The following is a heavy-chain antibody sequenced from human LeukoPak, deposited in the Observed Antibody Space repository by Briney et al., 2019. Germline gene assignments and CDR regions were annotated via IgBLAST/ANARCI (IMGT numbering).Heavy chain of an antibody. CDR3: AKVPSYYYDCSSYYYIDY. D-gene: IGHD3-22*01. CDR1: GFTFSNYA. Sequence: PGGSLRLSCAASGFTFSNYAMSWVRQAPGRGLEWVSAISGSGGITYYADSMKGRFTISRDNSKNTLYLQMNSLRAEDTAVYYCAKVPSYYYDCSSYYYIDYWGQGTLVTVSS. J-gene: IGHJ4*02. CDR2: ISGSGGIT. V-gene: IGHV3-23*01.